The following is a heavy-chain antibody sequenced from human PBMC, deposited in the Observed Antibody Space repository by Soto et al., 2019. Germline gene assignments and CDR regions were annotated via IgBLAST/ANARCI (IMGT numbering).Heavy chain of an antibody. J-gene: IGHJ4*02. V-gene: IGHV3-33*01. CDR2: IWYDGGNK. Sequence: VGSLRLSCAASGFTFSNYGMHWVRQAPGKGLEWVAFIWYDGGNKYYAESVKGRFTISRDNSKNTLYLQMNSLRAEDTAVYYCARDGDVNTGFGKDYWGQGTLVTVSS. D-gene: IGHD3-16*01. CDR3: ARDGDVNTGFGKDY. CDR1: GFTFSNYG.